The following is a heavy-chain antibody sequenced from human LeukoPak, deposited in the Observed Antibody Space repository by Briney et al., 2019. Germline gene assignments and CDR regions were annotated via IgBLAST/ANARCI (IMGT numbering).Heavy chain of an antibody. Sequence: GGSLRLSCAASGFTFSSYAMSWVRQAPGKGLEWVSAISGSGGSTYCADSVKGRFTISRDNSKNTLYLQMNSLRAEDTAVYYCARAHLSDYGDYFDYWGQGTLVTVSS. CDR2: ISGSGGST. J-gene: IGHJ4*02. D-gene: IGHD4-17*01. V-gene: IGHV3-23*01. CDR3: ARAHLSDYGDYFDY. CDR1: GFTFSSYA.